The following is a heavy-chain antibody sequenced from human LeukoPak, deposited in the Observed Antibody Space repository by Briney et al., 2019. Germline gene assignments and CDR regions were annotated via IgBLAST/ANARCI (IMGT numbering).Heavy chain of an antibody. CDR1: GGSISSSSYY. CDR2: IYYSGST. D-gene: IGHD1-26*01. CDR3: ARHLSVVGATDDAFDI. J-gene: IGHJ3*02. Sequence: SETLSLTCTVSGGSISSSSYYWGWIRQPPGKGLEWIGSIYYSGSTYYNPSLKSRVTISVDTSKNQFSLKLSSVTAADTAMYYCARHLSVVGATDDAFDIWGQGTMVTVSS. V-gene: IGHV4-39*01.